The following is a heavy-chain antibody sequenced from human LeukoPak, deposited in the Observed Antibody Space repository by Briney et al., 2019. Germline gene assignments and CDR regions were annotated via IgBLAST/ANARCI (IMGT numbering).Heavy chain of an antibody. CDR3: ARQLNYYDSRGPVDY. V-gene: IGHV5-51*01. CDR2: IYPDDSDT. D-gene: IGHD3-22*01. CDR1: GYSFTNYW. Sequence: GESLKISCKGSGYSFTNYWIGWVRQMPGKGLEWMGIIYPDDSDTRYSPSFQGQVTIPADKSISTAYLQWSSLKASDTAMYYCARQLNYYDSRGPVDYWGQGTLVTVS. J-gene: IGHJ4*02.